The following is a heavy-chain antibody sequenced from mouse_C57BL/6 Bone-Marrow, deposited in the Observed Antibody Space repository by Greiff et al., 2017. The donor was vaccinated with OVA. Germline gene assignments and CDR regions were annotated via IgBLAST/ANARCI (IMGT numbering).Heavy chain of an antibody. Sequence: VQGVESGAELVRPGASVTLSCKASGYTFTDYEMHWVKQTPVHGLEWIGAIDPETGGTAYNQKFKGKAILTADKSSSTAYMELRSLTSEDSAVYYCTRVYYGVFDYWGQGTTLTVSS. CDR1: GYTFTDYE. CDR2: IDPETGGT. J-gene: IGHJ2*01. D-gene: IGHD2-1*01. CDR3: TRVYYGVFDY. V-gene: IGHV1-15*01.